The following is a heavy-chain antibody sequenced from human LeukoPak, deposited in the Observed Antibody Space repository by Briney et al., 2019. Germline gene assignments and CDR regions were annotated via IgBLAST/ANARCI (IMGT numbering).Heavy chain of an antibody. V-gene: IGHV3-30*02. J-gene: IGHJ6*03. D-gene: IGHD1-7*01. CDR3: AKDPLTGTTSYYYYYMDV. CDR1: GFTFSSYG. CDR2: IRYDGSNK. Sequence: PGGSLRLSCVASGFTFSSYGMHWVRQAPGKGLEWVAFIRYDGSNKYYADSVKGRFTISRDNSKNTLYLQMNSLRAEDTAVYYCAKDPLTGTTSYYYYYMDVWGKGTTVTVSS.